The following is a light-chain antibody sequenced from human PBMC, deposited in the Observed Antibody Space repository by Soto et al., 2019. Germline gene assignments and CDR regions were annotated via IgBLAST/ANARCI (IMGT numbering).Light chain of an antibody. CDR3: QQYETLPPKST. V-gene: IGKV3-15*01. CDR1: QSVSSY. Sequence: EIVLTQSRGTLSFCPVGRATLSCRSVQSVSSYLTRYQQKPGQASRLLIYGASTRATCIPARFSGSVSGTEFPLPISCLQSEDFAGYFCQQYETLPPKSTFGQGTRLEI. CDR2: GAS. J-gene: IGKJ5*01.